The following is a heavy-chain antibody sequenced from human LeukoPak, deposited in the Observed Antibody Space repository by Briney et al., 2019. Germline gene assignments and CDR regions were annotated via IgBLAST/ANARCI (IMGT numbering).Heavy chain of an antibody. V-gene: IGHV5-51*01. J-gene: IGHJ4*02. CDR3: ARPQYCSGGSCYELDY. CDR2: IYPGGSDT. CDR1: GYSFTNFY. Sequence: GESLKISCKGSGYSFTNFYIGWVRQMPGKGLEWMGIIYPGGSDTRYSPSFQGQVTISADKSISTAYLQWSSLKASDTAMYYCARPQYCSGGSCYELDYWGQGTLVTVSS. D-gene: IGHD2-15*01.